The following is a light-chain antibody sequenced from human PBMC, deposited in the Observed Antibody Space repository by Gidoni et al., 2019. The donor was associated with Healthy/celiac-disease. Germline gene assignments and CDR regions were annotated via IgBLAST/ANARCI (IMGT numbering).Light chain of an antibody. V-gene: IGLV2-8*01. CDR3: SSYAGSNGVV. CDR2: EVS. J-gene: IGLJ2*01. Sequence: QSALTQPPSASGSPGQSVTISCTGTSSDVGGYNYVSWYQQHPGKAPKLMIYEVSKRPSGVPDRFSGSKSGNTASLTVSGLQAEDEADYYCSSYAGSNGVVFGGGTKLXVX. CDR1: SSDVGGYNY.